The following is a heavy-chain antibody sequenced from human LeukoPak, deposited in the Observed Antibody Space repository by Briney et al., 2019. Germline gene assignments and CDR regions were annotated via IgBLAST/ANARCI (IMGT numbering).Heavy chain of an antibody. CDR3: ARDPGSQRVNRLARRGDY. V-gene: IGHV7-4-1*02. D-gene: IGHD1-14*01. J-gene: IGHJ4*02. CDR1: GYTFINFA. Sequence: ASVKVSCKASGYTFINFAMNWVRQAPGQGVEWMGWIDTNTGIPTYAQGFTGRFVFSLDTSVRTVYLQITSLQAEDAAVYYCARDPGSQRVNRLARRGDYWGQGTLVTVSS. CDR2: IDTNTGIP.